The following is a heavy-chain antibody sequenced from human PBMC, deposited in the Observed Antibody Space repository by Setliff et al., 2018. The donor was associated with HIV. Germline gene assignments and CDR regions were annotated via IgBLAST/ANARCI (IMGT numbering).Heavy chain of an antibody. CDR1: GGSISSSGYY. V-gene: IGHV4-39*01. J-gene: IGHJ5*02. Sequence: SETLSLTCTVSGGSISSSGYYWGWIRQPPGKGLEWIGSIFYSGSTHYNLALMSRVTISMDTSRNQFSVKLSSVTAADTAIYYCATLNFPLNWFDPWGQGTPVTVSS. CDR3: ATLNFPLNWFDP. CDR2: IFYSGST.